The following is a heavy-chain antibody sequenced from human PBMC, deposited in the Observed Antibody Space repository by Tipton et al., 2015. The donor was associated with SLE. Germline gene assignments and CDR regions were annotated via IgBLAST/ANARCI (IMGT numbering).Heavy chain of an antibody. D-gene: IGHD3-16*01. CDR2: IYHTGST. CDR1: GGSISHDYW. Sequence: TLSLTCAVSGGSISHDYWWSWVRQAPGKGLEWIGEIYHTGSTKYNPSLKSRVTISGDKSNNQFSLNLKYVTAADTAEYYCARSPWGYWYFDLWGRGTPVTVSS. CDR3: ARSPWGYWYFDL. V-gene: IGHV4-4*02. J-gene: IGHJ2*01.